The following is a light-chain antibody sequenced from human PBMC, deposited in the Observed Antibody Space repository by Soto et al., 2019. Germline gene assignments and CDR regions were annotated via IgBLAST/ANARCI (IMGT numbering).Light chain of an antibody. CDR3: SSYTSSSTYV. J-gene: IGLJ1*01. CDR1: SSDVGGYNY. Sequence: QSLLTQPASVSGSPGQSSTISCTGTSSDVGGYNYVSLYQQHPGKAPKLMIYEVSNRPSGVSNRFSGSKYGNTASLTISGLQAEDEADYYCSSYTSSSTYVFGTGTKV. V-gene: IGLV2-14*01. CDR2: EVS.